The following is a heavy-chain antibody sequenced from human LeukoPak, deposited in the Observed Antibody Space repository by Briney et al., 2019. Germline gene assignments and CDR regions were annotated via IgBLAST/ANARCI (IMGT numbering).Heavy chain of an antibody. V-gene: IGHV3-23*01. Sequence: GGSLRLSCAASGFTFSCYAMSWVRQAPGKGLEWVSAISGSGGSTYYADSVKGRFTISRDNSKNTLYLQMNSLRAEDTAVYYCAKDGFYSSGWSDYYYGMDVWGQGTTVTVSS. CDR3: AKDGFYSSGWSDYYYGMDV. CDR1: GFTFSCYA. J-gene: IGHJ6*02. D-gene: IGHD6-19*01. CDR2: ISGSGGST.